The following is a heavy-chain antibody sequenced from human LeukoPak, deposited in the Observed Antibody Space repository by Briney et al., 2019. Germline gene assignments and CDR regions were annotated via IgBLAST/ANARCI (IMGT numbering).Heavy chain of an antibody. CDR1: SGSISSGSYY. J-gene: IGHJ4*02. D-gene: IGHD3-3*01. CDR3: ARGFWSGYDY. V-gene: IGHV4-61*02. Sequence: SETLSLTCTASSGSISSGSYYWSWIRHPARKGLEWIGRIYTSGSTTYNPSLNSRLTISVDTSKNQFSLKLSSVTAADTAVYYCARGFWSGYDYWGQGTLVTVSS. CDR2: IYTSGST.